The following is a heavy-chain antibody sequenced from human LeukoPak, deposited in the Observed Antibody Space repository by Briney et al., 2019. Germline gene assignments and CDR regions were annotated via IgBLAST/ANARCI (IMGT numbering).Heavy chain of an antibody. Sequence: GGSLRLSCAASGFTFSSYGMHWVRQAPGKGLEWVAVISYDGSNKYYADSVKGRFTISRDNSKNTLYLQMNSLRAEDTAVYYCAKDLKALGSGQLRGFDPWGQGTLVTVSS. CDR3: AKDLKALGSGQLRGFDP. CDR2: ISYDGSNK. D-gene: IGHD3-10*01. CDR1: GFTFSSYG. V-gene: IGHV3-30*18. J-gene: IGHJ5*02.